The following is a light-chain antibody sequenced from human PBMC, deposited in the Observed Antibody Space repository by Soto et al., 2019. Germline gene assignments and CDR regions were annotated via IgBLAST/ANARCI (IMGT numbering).Light chain of an antibody. CDR3: QQYGSLSLT. V-gene: IGKV3-20*01. J-gene: IGKJ4*01. Sequence: EIVLTQSPGTLSLSPGERATLSCRASQSVSSSYLAWYQQKPGQAPRLLIYGASSRATGIPDRFSGSGSGTDLTLTISRLEPEDFAVYYCQQYGSLSLTFGGGTKVEIK. CDR2: GAS. CDR1: QSVSSSY.